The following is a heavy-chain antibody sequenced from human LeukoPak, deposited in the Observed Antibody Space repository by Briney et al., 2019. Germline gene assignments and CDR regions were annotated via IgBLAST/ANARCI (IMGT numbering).Heavy chain of an antibody. D-gene: IGHD3-9*01. CDR2: TRNSSVI. Sequence: GGSLRLSCVASGFTLSDYNMNWVRQAPGKGLEWVSSTRNSSVIFYGDYVKGRFSVSRDNAKNSLYLQMKSLRVEDTAMYYCARGDGISHWGQGTLVTVSS. CDR1: GFTLSDYN. CDR3: ARGDGISH. J-gene: IGHJ4*02. V-gene: IGHV3-69-1*01.